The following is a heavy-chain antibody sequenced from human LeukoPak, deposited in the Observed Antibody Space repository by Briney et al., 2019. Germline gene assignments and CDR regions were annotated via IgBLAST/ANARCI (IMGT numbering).Heavy chain of an antibody. CDR1: GRSISSRSYD. V-gene: IGHV4-39*01. D-gene: IGHD6-19*01. Sequence: PSETLSLTWTVSGRSISSRSYDWGWIRQPPGKGLEWIGRIYDSGCTYCNPSLKTRFTISIDTAQNQYSLKLSSVIAAATAVYYCARHVLAVSPYWYFERWGSGTLVTFSS. CDR2: IYDSGCT. CDR3: ARHVLAVSPYWYFER. J-gene: IGHJ2*01.